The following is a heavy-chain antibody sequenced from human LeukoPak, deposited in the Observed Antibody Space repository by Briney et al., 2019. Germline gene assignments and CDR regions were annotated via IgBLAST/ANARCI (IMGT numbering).Heavy chain of an antibody. J-gene: IGHJ4*02. V-gene: IGHV1-2*02. CDR2: MNPNSGGT. Sequence: ASVKVSCKASGYTFTSYDINWVRQATGQGLEWMGWMNPNSGGTNYAQKFQGRVTMTRDTSISAAYMELSRLTSDDTAMYYCARNYGSVRTGIDYWGQGTLVTVSS. CDR1: GYTFTSYD. CDR3: ARNYGSVRTGIDY. D-gene: IGHD3-10*01.